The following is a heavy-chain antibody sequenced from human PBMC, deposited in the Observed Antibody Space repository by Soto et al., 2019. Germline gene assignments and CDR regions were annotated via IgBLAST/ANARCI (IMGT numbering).Heavy chain of an antibody. Sequence: EVQRVESGGGLVKPGGSLRLSSAASGFTFSDAWMNWARQAPGKGLEGVGGIKSKAYGGTADYSGPVRGRFTISRDDSTATMYLQMNSLETEDTGVYYCTSHDATEKTSVPYWGQGTLVTVSS. CDR2: IKSKAYGGTA. V-gene: IGHV3-15*07. CDR1: GFTFSDAW. J-gene: IGHJ4*02. CDR3: TSHDATEKTSVPY. D-gene: IGHD2-2*01.